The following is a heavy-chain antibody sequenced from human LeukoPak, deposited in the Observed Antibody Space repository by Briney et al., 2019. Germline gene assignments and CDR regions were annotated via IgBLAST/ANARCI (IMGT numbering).Heavy chain of an antibody. Sequence: GESLKISCKAAGYHFTNYHIAWVRQMSGKGLEWMGTIYPGDSYTTYNSSLQGRITISVDKSINTAYLQWNSLRASDTAIYYCARQDSSRGYNDYYDWGQGTLVTVTS. CDR1: GYHFTNYH. J-gene: IGHJ4*02. CDR3: ARQDSSRGYNDYYD. D-gene: IGHD3-22*01. V-gene: IGHV5-51*01. CDR2: IYPGDSYT.